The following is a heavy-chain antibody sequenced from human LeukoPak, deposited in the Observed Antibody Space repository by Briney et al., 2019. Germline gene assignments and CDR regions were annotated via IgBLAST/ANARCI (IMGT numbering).Heavy chain of an antibody. Sequence: ASVKVSCKASGYTFTSYGISWVRQAPGQGLEWMGWISAYNGNTNYAQILQGRVTMTTDTSTNTAYMELRRLRSDDTAVYYCTRGGSATGFHYWGQGTLVTVSS. V-gene: IGHV1-18*01. J-gene: IGHJ4*02. CDR3: TRGGSATGFHY. CDR2: ISAYNGNT. CDR1: GYTFTSYG. D-gene: IGHD6-13*01.